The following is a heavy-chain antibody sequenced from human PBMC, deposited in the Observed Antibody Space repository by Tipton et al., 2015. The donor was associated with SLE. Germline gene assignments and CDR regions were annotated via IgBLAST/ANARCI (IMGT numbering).Heavy chain of an antibody. CDR1: GSPVISSRYS. Sequence: LRLSCTVSGSPVISSRYSWGWIRQPPGKGLEWIGTIFYSGSPHYNPFLKSRVTISVDTSKNHFSLRLSSVTAADTAVYYCARLTTVTIGLWGQGTVVTVSS. D-gene: IGHD4-17*01. J-gene: IGHJ4*02. CDR3: ARLTTVTIGL. CDR2: IFYSGSP. V-gene: IGHV4-39*02.